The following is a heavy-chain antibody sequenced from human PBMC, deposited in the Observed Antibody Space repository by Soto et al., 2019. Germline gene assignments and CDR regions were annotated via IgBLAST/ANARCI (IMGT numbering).Heavy chain of an antibody. J-gene: IGHJ4*02. V-gene: IGHV1-69*06. CDR1: GGTLSNYA. D-gene: IGHD6-13*01. CDR2: IMATFGPA. Sequence: SVRVSCKASGGTLSNYAISWVRQAPGQGLEWMGGIMATFGPANSAQKFQGRVRIIADRSTDTAYLELSSLRSEDTAVYCARGGFSSSWRFDYWGQGTLVTVSS. CDR3: ARGGFSSSWRFDY.